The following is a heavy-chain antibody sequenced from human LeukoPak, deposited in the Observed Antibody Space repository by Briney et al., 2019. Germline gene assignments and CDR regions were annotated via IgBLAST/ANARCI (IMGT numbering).Heavy chain of an antibody. CDR1: GYTFTSYY. CDR3: AKGAVYVAYYYDSSGSPFDY. CDR2: INPSGGST. Sequence: ASVKVSCKASGYTFTSYYMHWVQQAPGQGLEWMGIINPSGGSTSYAQKFQGRVTMTRDTSTSTVYMELSSLRSEDTAVYYCAKGAVYVAYYYDSSGSPFDYWGQGTLVTVSS. V-gene: IGHV1-46*01. J-gene: IGHJ4*02. D-gene: IGHD3-22*01.